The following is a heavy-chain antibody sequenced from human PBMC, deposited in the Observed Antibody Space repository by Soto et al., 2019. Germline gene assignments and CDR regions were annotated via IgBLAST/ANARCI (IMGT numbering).Heavy chain of an antibody. CDR2: ISYNGSNK. CDR3: ARVPGAAGNDYYYYGMDV. V-gene: IGHV3-30-3*01. CDR1: GFTFSTYV. D-gene: IGHD6-13*01. J-gene: IGHJ6*02. Sequence: PGGSLGLSCAACGFTFSTYVMHWVRQAPGKGLEWVAAISYNGSNKYYADSVKGRFTISRDNSKNTLYVQMNSLRAEDTAVYYCARVPGAAGNDYYYYGMDVWGQGTTVTVSS.